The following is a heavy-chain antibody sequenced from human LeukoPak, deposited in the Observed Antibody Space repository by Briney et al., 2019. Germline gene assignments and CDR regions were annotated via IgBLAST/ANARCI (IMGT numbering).Heavy chain of an antibody. CDR2: IIPIFGTA. CDR3: ARDGDTSMITSWFDP. D-gene: IGHD5-18*01. J-gene: IGHJ5*02. V-gene: IGHV1-69*13. Sequence: GASVKVSSKASGGTFTNYAISWVRQAPGQGLEWVGGIIPIFGTANYAQKFQGRVTITSDVSTTTAYIELSSPRSEDTAVYYCARDGDTSMITSWFDPWGQGTLVTVSS. CDR1: GGTFTNYA.